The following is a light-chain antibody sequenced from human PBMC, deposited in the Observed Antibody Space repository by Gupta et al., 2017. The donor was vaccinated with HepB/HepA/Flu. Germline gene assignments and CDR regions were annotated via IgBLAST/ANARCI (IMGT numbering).Light chain of an antibody. Sequence: DIQMTQSPSSLSASVGDRATITCRASQSISSYLNWYQQKPGKAPKLLIYAASSLQSGVPSRFSGSGSGTDFTLTISSLQPEDFATYYCQQSLGTFGQGTKVEIK. CDR3: QQSLGT. CDR1: QSISSY. J-gene: IGKJ1*01. CDR2: AAS. V-gene: IGKV1-39*01.